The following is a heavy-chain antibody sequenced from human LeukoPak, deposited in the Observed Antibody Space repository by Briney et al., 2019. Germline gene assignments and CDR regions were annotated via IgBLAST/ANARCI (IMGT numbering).Heavy chain of an antibody. CDR1: GYTFTSYG. V-gene: IGHV1-18*01. Sequence: ASVKVSCKASGYTFTSYGFSWMRQAPGQGLEWMGWISPFNGNTVYAQQFQGRVTMTSDTSTTTAYMELRSLRSDDTAVYYCARAVIPVAVKPAFDYWGQGTLVTVSS. D-gene: IGHD6-13*01. CDR3: ARAVIPVAVKPAFDY. CDR2: ISPFNGNT. J-gene: IGHJ4*02.